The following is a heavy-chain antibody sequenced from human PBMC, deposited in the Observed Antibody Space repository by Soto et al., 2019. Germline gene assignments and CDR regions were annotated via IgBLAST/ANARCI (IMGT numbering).Heavy chain of an antibody. Sequence: QVQLVQSGAEVKKPGSSVKVSCKASRGTFSKYAFNWVRQAPGQGLEWMGWIIPIFDSRNYAEKFQGRVTITADESTSTAYMELRSLRSEDTAVYYCARGETYLGVWGQGTTVTVSS. CDR2: IIPIFDSR. CDR3: ARGETYLGV. CDR1: RGTFSKYA. J-gene: IGHJ6*02. D-gene: IGHD3-16*01. V-gene: IGHV1-69*01.